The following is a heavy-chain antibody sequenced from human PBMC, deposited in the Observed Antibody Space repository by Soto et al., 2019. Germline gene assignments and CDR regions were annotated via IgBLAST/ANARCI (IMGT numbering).Heavy chain of an antibody. D-gene: IGHD3-22*01. CDR1: GGSVTSGGHY. CDR3: ARDLLRYYDSSGYNYRWFDP. J-gene: IGHJ5*02. CDR2: IYYSGST. Sequence: QVQLQESGPGLVKPSETLSLTCTVSGGSVTSGGHYWSWIRQPPGKGLEWIGDIYYSGSTNYNPSLKIRVTMSLHTTKNQFSLKMSSVTAADTAVYYCARDLLRYYDSSGYNYRWFDPWGQGTLVTVSS. V-gene: IGHV4-61*08.